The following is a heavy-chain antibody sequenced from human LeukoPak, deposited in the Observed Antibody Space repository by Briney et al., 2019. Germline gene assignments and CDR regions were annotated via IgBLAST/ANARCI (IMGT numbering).Heavy chain of an antibody. CDR3: ARSDYYDSSGYYYGHNWFDP. D-gene: IGHD3-22*01. V-gene: IGHV4-31*03. Sequence: SETLSLTCTVSGGAISSGGYYWSWIRQHPGKGLEWIGYIYYSGSTYYNPSLKSRVTISVDTSKNQFSLKLSSVTAADTAVYYCARSDYYDSSGYYYGHNWFDPWGQGTLVTVSS. J-gene: IGHJ5*02. CDR2: IYYSGST. CDR1: GGAISSGGYY.